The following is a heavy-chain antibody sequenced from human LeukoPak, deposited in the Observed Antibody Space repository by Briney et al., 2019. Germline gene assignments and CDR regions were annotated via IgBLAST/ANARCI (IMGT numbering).Heavy chain of an antibody. CDR2: IYHSGST. CDR3: ARTTAMALPAG. D-gene: IGHD5-18*01. CDR1: GYSISSGYY. V-gene: IGHV4-38-2*02. Sequence: PSETLSLTCTVSGYSISSGYYWGWIRQPPGKGLEWIGSIYHSGSTYYNPSLKSRVTISVDTSKNQFSLKLSSVTAADTAVYYCARTTAMALPAGWGQGTLVTVSS. J-gene: IGHJ4*02.